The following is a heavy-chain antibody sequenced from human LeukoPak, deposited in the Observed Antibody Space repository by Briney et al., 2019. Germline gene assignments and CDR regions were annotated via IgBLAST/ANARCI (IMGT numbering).Heavy chain of an antibody. CDR1: GFTFSTYA. D-gene: IGHD5-18*01. Sequence: AGGSLRLSCAASGFTFSTYAMSWVRQAPGKGPEWVSSFSGSGGSTYYADSVKGRFTISRDNSKNTLYLQMNSLRAEDTAVYYCAKDLGMQVWFPLWGQGTLVTVSS. J-gene: IGHJ4*02. CDR2: FSGSGGST. CDR3: AKDLGMQVWFPL. V-gene: IGHV3-23*01.